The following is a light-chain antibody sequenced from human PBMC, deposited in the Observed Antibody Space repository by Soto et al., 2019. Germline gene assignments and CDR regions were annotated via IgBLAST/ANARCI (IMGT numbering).Light chain of an antibody. J-gene: IGKJ4*01. CDR1: QSVTNY. CDR2: DAS. V-gene: IGKV3-11*01. CDR3: QQRYSWPLT. Sequence: EIVLTQSPAILSLSPGERATLSCRASQSVTNYLAWYQQKPGQAPRLLIYDASSRAAGIPARFGGSGSGTDFTLTISSLEPEDFAFYYCQQRYSWPLTFGGGTMVEIK.